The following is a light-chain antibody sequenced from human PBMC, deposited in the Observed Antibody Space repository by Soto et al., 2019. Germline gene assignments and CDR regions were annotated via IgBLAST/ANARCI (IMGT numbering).Light chain of an antibody. Sequence: AIQMTQSPSSLSASVGDRITITCRASQGIESDLSWYQQRPGKAPKLLIYAASNVHSGVPPRFSGSRSGTEFTLTISNLQPEDCASYYCLQDHDDSWTFGQGTKVEIK. CDR3: LQDHDDSWT. V-gene: IGKV1-6*01. CDR1: QGIESD. CDR2: AAS. J-gene: IGKJ1*01.